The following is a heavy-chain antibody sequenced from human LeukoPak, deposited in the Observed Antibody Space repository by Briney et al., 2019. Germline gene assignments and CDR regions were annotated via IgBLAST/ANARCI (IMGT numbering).Heavy chain of an antibody. CDR3: ARGPLQGPIVY. D-gene: IGHD4-11*01. V-gene: IGHV3-30*03. CDR2: ISNDGNYL. Sequence: PGRSLRLSCGASGFIFTTFGMHWVRQAPGKGLEWVAAISNDGNYLYYIDSVKGRFTISRENAKNSLYLQMNSLRAGDTAVYYCARGPLQGPIVYWGQGTLVTVSS. CDR1: GFIFTTFG. J-gene: IGHJ4*02.